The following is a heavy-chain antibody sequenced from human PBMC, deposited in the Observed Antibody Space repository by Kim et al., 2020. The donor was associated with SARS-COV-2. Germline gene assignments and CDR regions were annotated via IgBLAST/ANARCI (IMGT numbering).Heavy chain of an antibody. CDR2: ISWNSGNI. J-gene: IGHJ4*02. V-gene: IGHV3-9*01. CDR3: AKGPGLVWFGQYYYFEY. D-gene: IGHD3-10*01. CDR1: GFTFDKYG. Sequence: GGSLRLSCAASGFTFDKYGMHWVRQAPGKGLEWVSGISWNSGNIGYADSVKGRFTISSDNAKNSLFLQMNSLKPEDTALYYCAKGPGLVWFGQYYYFEYWGQGTQVTVSS.